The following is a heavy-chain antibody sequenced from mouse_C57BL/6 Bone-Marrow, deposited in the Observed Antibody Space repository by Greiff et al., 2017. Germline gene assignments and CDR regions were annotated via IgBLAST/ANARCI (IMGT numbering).Heavy chain of an antibody. D-gene: IGHD1-1*01. CDR2: IHPNSGST. V-gene: IGHV1-64*01. CDR3: ARHYYGSSYGYWYFDV. Sequence: QVQLKQPGAELVKPGASVKLSCKASGYTFTSYWMHWVKQRPGQGLEWIGMIHPNSGSTNYNEKFKSKATLTVDKSSSTAYMQLSSLTSEDSAVYYCARHYYGSSYGYWYFDVWGTGTTVTVSS. J-gene: IGHJ1*03. CDR1: GYTFTSYW.